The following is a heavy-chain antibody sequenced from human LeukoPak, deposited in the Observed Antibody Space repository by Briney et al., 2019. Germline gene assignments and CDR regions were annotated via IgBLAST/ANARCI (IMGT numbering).Heavy chain of an antibody. CDR1: GFIFSSYW. D-gene: IGHD3/OR15-3a*01. CDR2: INQDGSQK. V-gene: IGHV3-7*01. Sequence: PGGSLRLSCAASGFIFSSYWMAWVRQAPGKGLEWVAIINQDGSQKYYVDSVKGRFTISRDNAKNSLYLQMDSLRVEDTAVYHCAKDVAWGRMDLWGQGTLATVSS. CDR3: AKDVAWGRMDL. J-gene: IGHJ4*02.